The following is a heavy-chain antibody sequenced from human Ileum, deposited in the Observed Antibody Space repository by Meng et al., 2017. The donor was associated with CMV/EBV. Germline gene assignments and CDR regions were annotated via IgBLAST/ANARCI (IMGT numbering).Heavy chain of an antibody. V-gene: IGHV4-59*01. Sequence: VRRGVPDPGLWKPSGARSPTCSVVGGSISSYYWSWIRQAPGKGLEWIGYVYSTGSTNYRPSLRNRVTISVDTSRNQFSLRLSSVTAADTAVYYCARTGRFGSYYFDYWGQGTLVTVSS. J-gene: IGHJ4*02. D-gene: IGHD3-10*01. CDR2: VYSTGST. CDR3: ARTGRFGSYYFDY. CDR1: GGSISSYY.